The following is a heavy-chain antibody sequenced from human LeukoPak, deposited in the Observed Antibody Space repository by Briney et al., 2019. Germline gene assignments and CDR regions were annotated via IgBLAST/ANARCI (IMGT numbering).Heavy chain of an antibody. CDR1: RFTLSTNY. CDR3: ASYRYGSSFAFDI. J-gene: IGHJ3*02. CDR2: IYSGGST. D-gene: IGHD6-6*01. V-gene: IGHV3-66*01. Sequence: GRCLRLSRGSSRFTLSTNYMSWVRQAPGKGLEWVSIIYSGGSTYYADSVKGRFTISRDNSKNTLYLQMSSLRAEDTAVYYCASYRYGSSFAFDIWGQGTMVTVSS.